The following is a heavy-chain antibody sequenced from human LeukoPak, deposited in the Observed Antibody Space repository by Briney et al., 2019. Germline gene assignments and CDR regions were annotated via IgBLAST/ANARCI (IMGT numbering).Heavy chain of an antibody. J-gene: IGHJ4*02. CDR1: GYTFTSYY. Sequence: ASVKVSCKASGYTFTSYYMHWVRQAPGQGLEWMGIINPSGGSTSYAQKFQGRVTMTRDTSTSTVYMELSSLRSEDTAVYYCAREGNYDYVWGSYRYFIFDYWGQGTLVTVSS. D-gene: IGHD3-16*02. CDR2: INPSGGST. V-gene: IGHV1-46*01. CDR3: AREGNYDYVWGSYRYFIFDY.